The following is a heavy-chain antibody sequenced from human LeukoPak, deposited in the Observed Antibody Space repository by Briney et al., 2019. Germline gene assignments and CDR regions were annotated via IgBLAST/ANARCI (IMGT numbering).Heavy chain of an antibody. J-gene: IGHJ4*02. CDR3: ARAGGYLSYGLDY. D-gene: IGHD5-18*01. Sequence: SETLSLTCAVSGASVSGSNYYWGWIRQPPGKGLEWIGNIYSSGSTYYNASLQSRATISIDTSKNQFSLRLSSVTAADTAVYYCARAGGYLSYGLDYWGQGTLVTVSS. V-gene: IGHV4-39*07. CDR1: GASVSGSNYY. CDR2: IYSSGST.